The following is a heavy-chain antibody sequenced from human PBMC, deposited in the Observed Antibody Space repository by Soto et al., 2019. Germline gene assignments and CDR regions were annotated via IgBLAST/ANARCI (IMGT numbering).Heavy chain of an antibody. V-gene: IGHV1-18*01. CDR3: ARVYRCEVVQAAIRCSYGMDV. J-gene: IGHJ6*02. D-gene: IGHD2-2*02. CDR1: GYTFTSYG. CDR2: ISAYNGNT. Sequence: QVQLVQSGAEVKKPGASVKVSCKASGYTFTSYGISWVRQAPGQGLEWMGWISAYNGNTNYAQKLQGRVTMTTDTPTSTAYMELRSLRSDDTAVYYCARVYRCEVVQAAIRCSYGMDVWGQGTTVTVSS.